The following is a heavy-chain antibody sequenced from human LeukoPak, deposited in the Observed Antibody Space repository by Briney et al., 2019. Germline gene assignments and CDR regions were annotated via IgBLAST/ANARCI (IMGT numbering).Heavy chain of an antibody. CDR3: ARDLSYGLPDAFDI. CDR1: SYSISSDYY. D-gene: IGHD5-18*01. CDR2: IYHSGST. Sequence: SETLSLTCTVSSYSISSDYYWGWIRQPPGKGLEWIGSIYHSGSTYYNPSLKSRVTISVDTSKNQFSLKLSSVTAADTAVYYCARDLSYGLPDAFDIWGQGTMVTVSS. J-gene: IGHJ3*02. V-gene: IGHV4-38-2*02.